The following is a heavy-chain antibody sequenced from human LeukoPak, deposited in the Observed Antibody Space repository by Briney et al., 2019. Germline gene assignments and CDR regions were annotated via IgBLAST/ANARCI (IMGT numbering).Heavy chain of an antibody. CDR1: GFALRSYT. J-gene: IGHJ5*01. V-gene: IGHV3-21*01. CDR3: ARVAVAGPTGWFDS. Sequence: GGSLRLSCAASGFALRSYTVTWVRQAPGKGLEWVSSISSTSAYIYHAESVKGRFSISRDNVDNVVHLQMSSLTNEDTAVYYCARVAVAGPTGWFDSWGQGTLVTVSS. CDR2: ISSTSAYI. D-gene: IGHD6-19*01.